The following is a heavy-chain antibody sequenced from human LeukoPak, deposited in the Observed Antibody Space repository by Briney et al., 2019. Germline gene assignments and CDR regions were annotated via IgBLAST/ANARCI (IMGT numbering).Heavy chain of an antibody. V-gene: IGHV3-48*01. CDR1: GFTFGDYA. D-gene: IGHD1-26*01. CDR3: ARDTRSLIDY. Sequence: GGSLRLSCTASGFTFGDYAMSWFRQAPGKGLEWISYISSNSASTYYADSVKGRFTISRDNAKNSLYLHMNSLRADDTAVYYCARDTRSLIDYWGQGTLVTVSS. CDR2: ISSNSAST. J-gene: IGHJ4*02.